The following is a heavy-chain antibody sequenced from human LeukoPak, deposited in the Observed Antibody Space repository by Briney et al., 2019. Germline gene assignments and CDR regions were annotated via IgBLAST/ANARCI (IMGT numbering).Heavy chain of an antibody. CDR2: ISSNGGST. V-gene: IGHV3-64*01. CDR1: GFTFSSYA. J-gene: IGHJ6*03. D-gene: IGHD6-13*01. CDR3: ARDYSSSWYFPPYYYMDV. Sequence: GGSLRLSCAASGFTFSSYAMHWVRQAPGKGLEYVSAISSNGGSTYYANSVKGRFTISRDNSKNTLYLQMNSLRAEDTAVYYCARDYSSSWYFPPYYYMDVWGKGTTVTISS.